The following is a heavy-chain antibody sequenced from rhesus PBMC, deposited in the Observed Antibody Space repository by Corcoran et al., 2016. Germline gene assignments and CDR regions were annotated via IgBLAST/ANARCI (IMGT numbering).Heavy chain of an antibody. CDR2: ISGSGGIT. J-gene: IGHJ1*01. CDR3: ARGRNYEYFEF. Sequence: QLQLQESGPGLVKPSETLSLTCAVSGGSISSNYWSWIRKPPGKGLEWIGRISGSGGITDYNPSLTSRVIISTETSKNQFSLKLSSVTAADTAVYYCARGRNYEYFEFWGQGALVTVSS. V-gene: IGHV4-173*01. D-gene: IGHD1-1*01. CDR1: GGSISSNY.